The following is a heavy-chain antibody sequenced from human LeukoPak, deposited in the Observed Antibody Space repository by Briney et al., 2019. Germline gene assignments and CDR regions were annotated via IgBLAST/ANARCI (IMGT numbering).Heavy chain of an antibody. J-gene: IGHJ4*02. D-gene: IGHD5-18*01. CDR3: ARDQRGFSYSKYYFDY. CDR1: GFSFSSYG. V-gene: IGHV3-33*01. CDR2: IWYDGTNT. Sequence: GRSLRLSCAASGFSFSSYGMHWVRQAPGKGLEWVAVIWYDGTNTYYADSVKGRFTISRDNSKNTLYLQMNSLRAEDTAVYYCARDQRGFSYSKYYFDYWGQGTLVTVSS.